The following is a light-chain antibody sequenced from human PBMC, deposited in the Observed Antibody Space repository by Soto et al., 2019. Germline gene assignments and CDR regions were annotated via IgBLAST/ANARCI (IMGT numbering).Light chain of an antibody. J-gene: IGKJ5*01. CDR1: QDINNF. Sequence: DIQKTQSPSSLSASVGDRVTITCQASQDINNFLNWYQQKPGKAPKLLIYDASNLETGVPSRFSGSGSGTDFTLTISSLQPEDFATYYCQQSYSTPITFGHGTRLEIK. V-gene: IGKV1-39*01. CDR3: QQSYSTPIT. CDR2: DAS.